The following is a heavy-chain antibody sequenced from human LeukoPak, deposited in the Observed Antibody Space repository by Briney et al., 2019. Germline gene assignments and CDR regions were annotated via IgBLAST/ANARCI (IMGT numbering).Heavy chain of an antibody. J-gene: IGHJ4*02. CDR1: GGPFSDYY. D-gene: IGHD2-15*01. V-gene: IGHV4-34*01. CDR2: INHGGST. CDR3: ARGIAIGYCSGGSCYPFDY. Sequence: SETLSLTCTVNGGPFSDYYWTWIRQPPGKGLEWIGEINHGGSTNYNPSLKSRVTMSVDTSKNQFSLKLSFVTAADTAVYYCARGIAIGYCSGGSCYPFDYWGQGTLVTVSS.